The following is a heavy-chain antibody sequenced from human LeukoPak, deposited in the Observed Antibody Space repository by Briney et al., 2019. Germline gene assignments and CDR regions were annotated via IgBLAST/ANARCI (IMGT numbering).Heavy chain of an antibody. D-gene: IGHD6-13*01. CDR1: GGSISSGSYY. Sequence: KPSQTLSLTCAVSGGSISSGSYYWSWIRQPAGKGLEWIGRIYTSGSTNYNPPLKSRVTISVDTSKNQFSLKLSSVTAADTAVYYCARGSTAMAPRDSSSWWVDYWGQGTLVTVSS. J-gene: IGHJ4*02. CDR3: ARGSTAMAPRDSSSWWVDY. CDR2: IYTSGST. V-gene: IGHV4-61*02.